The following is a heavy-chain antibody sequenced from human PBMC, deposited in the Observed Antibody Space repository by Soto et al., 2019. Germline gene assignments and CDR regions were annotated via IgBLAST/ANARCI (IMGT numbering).Heavy chain of an antibody. D-gene: IGHD1-7*01. CDR1: GCSFTNYC. Sequence: PGESLKISFRGSGCSFTNYCIRWVLQMPLKGLEWMGIIYPGDSDTKYSPSFQGQVTISADKSISTAYLQWSSLKASDTDMYYCESGNYRYYFDYWGQGTLVTVSS. CDR2: IYPGDSDT. V-gene: IGHV5-51*01. CDR3: ESGNYRYYFDY. J-gene: IGHJ4*02.